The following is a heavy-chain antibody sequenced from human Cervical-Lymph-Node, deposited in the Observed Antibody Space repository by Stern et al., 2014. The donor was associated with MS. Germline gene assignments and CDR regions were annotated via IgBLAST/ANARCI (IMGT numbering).Heavy chain of an antibody. V-gene: IGHV1-3*01. CDR3: ARGKHIVVVTAIGDAFDI. J-gene: IGHJ3*02. D-gene: IGHD2-21*02. CDR2: INAGNGNT. CDR1: GYTFTSYA. Sequence: VQLLESGAEVKKPGASVKVSCKASGYTFTSYAMYWVRQAPGQSLEWMGWINAGNGNTKYSQKFQGRVTITRDTSASTAYMELSSLRSEDTAVYYCARGKHIVVVTAIGDAFDIWGQGTKVTVSS.